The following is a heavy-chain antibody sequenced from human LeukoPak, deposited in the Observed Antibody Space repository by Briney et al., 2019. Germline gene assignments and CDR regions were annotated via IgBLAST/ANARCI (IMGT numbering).Heavy chain of an antibody. CDR2: ISAYNGNT. J-gene: IGHJ6*02. V-gene: IGHV1-18*01. Sequence: ASVKVSCKASGYTFTSYGISWVRQAPGQGLEWMGWISAYNGNTNYAQKLQGRVTMTTDTSTSTAYMELRSLRSDDTAVYYCARDEVGGSGSYGSYYYYGMDVWGQGTTVTVSS. CDR3: ARDEVGGSGSYGSYYYYGMDV. CDR1: GYTFTSYG. D-gene: IGHD3-10*01.